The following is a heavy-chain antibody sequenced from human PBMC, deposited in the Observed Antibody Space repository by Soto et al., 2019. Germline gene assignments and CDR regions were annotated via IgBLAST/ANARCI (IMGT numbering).Heavy chain of an antibody. D-gene: IGHD6-13*01. J-gene: IGHJ6*02. Sequence: PGGSLRLSCAASGVTFSSYGMHWVRQAPGKGLEWVAVISYDGSNKYYADSVKGRFTISRDNSKNTLYLQMNSLRAEDTAVYYCAKRGIAAARTYRDYYYYGMDVWGQGTTVTVSS. CDR1: GVTFSSYG. CDR3: AKRGIAAARTYRDYYYYGMDV. CDR2: ISYDGSNK. V-gene: IGHV3-30*18.